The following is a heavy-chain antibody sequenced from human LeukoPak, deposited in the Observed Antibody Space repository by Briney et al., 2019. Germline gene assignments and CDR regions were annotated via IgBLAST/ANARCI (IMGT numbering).Heavy chain of an antibody. CDR3: AKSNGYGLVDI. D-gene: IGHD3-10*01. V-gene: IGHV4-34*01. CDR2: INHSGST. CDR1: GGSFSGYY. J-gene: IGHJ3*02. Sequence: SETLSLTCAVYGGSFSGYYWSWIRQPPGKGLEWIGEINHSGSTNYNPSLKSRVTMSVDTSKNQFSLKLNSVTAADTAVYYCAKSNGYGLVDIWGQGTMVTVSS.